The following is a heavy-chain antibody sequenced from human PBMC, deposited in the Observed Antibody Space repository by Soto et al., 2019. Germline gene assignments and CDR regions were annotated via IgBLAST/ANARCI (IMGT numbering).Heavy chain of an antibody. J-gene: IGHJ6*02. D-gene: IGHD3-16*01. V-gene: IGHV1-46*01. Sequence: GASVKVSCKASGYTFTSYYMHWVRQAPGQGLEWMGIINPSGGSTSYAQKFQGRVTMTRDTSTSTVYMELSSLRSEDTAVYYCARDFWNYDYVWGSSPLYYYYYGMDVWGQRTTVTVSS. CDR1: GYTFTSYY. CDR3: ARDFWNYDYVWGSSPLYYYYYGMDV. CDR2: INPSGGST.